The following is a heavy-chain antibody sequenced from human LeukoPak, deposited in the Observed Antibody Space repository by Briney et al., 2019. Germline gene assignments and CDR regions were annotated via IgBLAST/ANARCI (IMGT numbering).Heavy chain of an antibody. CDR2: IYYSGST. J-gene: IGHJ5*02. CDR1: RGSISSYY. D-gene: IGHD6-13*01. V-gene: IGHV4-59*01. CDR3: AREGLGSSWYKGWFDP. Sequence: PSETLSLTCSVSRGSISSYYWSWIRQPPGKGLEWIGYIYYSGSTNYNPSLKSRVTISVDTSKNQFSLKLSSVTAADTAVYYCAREGLGSSWYKGWFDPWGQGTLVTVSS.